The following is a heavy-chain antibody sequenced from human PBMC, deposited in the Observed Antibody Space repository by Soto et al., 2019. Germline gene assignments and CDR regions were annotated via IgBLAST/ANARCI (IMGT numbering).Heavy chain of an antibody. Sequence: GESLKISCKGSGYSFTSYWIGWVRQMPGKGLEWMGIIYPGDSDTRYSPSFQGQVTISADKSISTAYLQWSSLKASDTAMYYCARHFSSSSGYYYYGMDVWGQGTTVTVS. V-gene: IGHV5-51*01. D-gene: IGHD6-6*01. CDR2: IYPGDSDT. CDR3: ARHFSSSSGYYYYGMDV. CDR1: GYSFTSYW. J-gene: IGHJ6*02.